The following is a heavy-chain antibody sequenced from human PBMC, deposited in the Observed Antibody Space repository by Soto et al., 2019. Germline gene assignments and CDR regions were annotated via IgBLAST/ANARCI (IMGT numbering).Heavy chain of an antibody. V-gene: IGHV3-23*01. CDR1: GFTFSSYA. CDR3: AKGGFRSPYYYDSSGSLDAFDI. Sequence: GGSLGLSCAASGFTFSSYAMSWVRQAPGKGLEWVSAISGSGGSTYYADSVKGRFTISRDNSKNTLYLQMNSLRAEDTAVYYCAKGGFRSPYYYDSSGSLDAFDIWGQGTMVTVSS. D-gene: IGHD3-22*01. CDR2: ISGSGGST. J-gene: IGHJ3*02.